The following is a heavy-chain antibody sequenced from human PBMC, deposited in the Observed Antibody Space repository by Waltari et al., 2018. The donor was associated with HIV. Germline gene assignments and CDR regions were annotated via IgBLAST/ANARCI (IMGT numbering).Heavy chain of an antibody. V-gene: IGHV3-21*02. CDR2: MSSSGSFI. J-gene: IGHJ5*02. Sequence: EVQLVASGGGLVKPGGSLRLPCAASGFTFSDPSTNWVRQSPGKGLEWVSSMSSSGSFIYYADSVKGRFTISRDNAQNSMYLQMNNLRADDSAMYYCARDSRGTSWSLNWFDPWGQGTLVTVSS. D-gene: IGHD6-13*01. CDR3: ARDSRGTSWSLNWFDP. CDR1: GFTFSDPS.